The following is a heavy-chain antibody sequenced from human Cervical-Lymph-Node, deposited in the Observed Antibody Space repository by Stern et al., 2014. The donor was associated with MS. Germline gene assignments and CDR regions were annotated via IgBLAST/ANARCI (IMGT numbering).Heavy chain of an antibody. V-gene: IGHV1-18*01. J-gene: IGHJ3*02. CDR1: GDTFTSYG. D-gene: IGHD2-15*01. CDR2: ISAYNANT. Sequence: VQLVESGAEVKKPGASVKVSCKASGDTFTSYGISWVRQATGQGLEWMGWISAYNANTTYAQKLQGRLTMTTDTSTSTAYMELRSLRSDDTAVYYCARGLPGSENAFDIWGQGTMVTVSS. CDR3: ARGLPGSENAFDI.